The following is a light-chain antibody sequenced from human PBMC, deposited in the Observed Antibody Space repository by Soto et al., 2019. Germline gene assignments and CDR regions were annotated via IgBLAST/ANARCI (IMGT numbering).Light chain of an antibody. Sequence: QSVLTQPASVSGSPGQSITISCTGTSSDVGSYNLVSWYQQHPGKAPKLMLYEVSKRPSGVSNRFSGSKSDNTASLTISGLQAEDEADYYCCSYTGSSTFYVVFGGGTK. V-gene: IGLV2-23*02. CDR2: EVS. CDR3: CSYTGSSTFYVV. CDR1: SSDVGSYNL. J-gene: IGLJ2*01.